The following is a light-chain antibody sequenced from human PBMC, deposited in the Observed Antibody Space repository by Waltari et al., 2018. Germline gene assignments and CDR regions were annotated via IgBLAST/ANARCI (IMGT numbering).Light chain of an antibody. CDR2: AAS. J-gene: IGKJ5*01. V-gene: IGKV3-11*01. CDR1: QSVDYY. CDR3: QQRRNWPIT. Sequence: EIVLTQSPATLSLPPGEGATLPCRASQSVDYYLAWYQQKPGQAPRLLIHAASNRASGVPARFSGSGSGTDFSLTISSLEPEDFAVYYCQQRRNWPITFGQGTRLEIK.